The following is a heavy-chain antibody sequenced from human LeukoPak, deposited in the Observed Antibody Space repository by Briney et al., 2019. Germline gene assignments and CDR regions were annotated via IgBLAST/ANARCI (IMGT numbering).Heavy chain of an antibody. CDR1: GGTFSSYA. D-gene: IGHD3-10*01. CDR2: IIPIFGTA. V-gene: IGHV1-69*06. Sequence: ASVKVSCKASGGTFSSYAISWVRQAPGQGLEWMGGIIPIFGTANYAQKFQGRVTITADKSTSTAYMELSSLRSEDTAVYYCARDTPSDYYGSGSHNWFDPWGQGTLVTVSS. CDR3: ARDTPSDYYGSGSHNWFDP. J-gene: IGHJ5*02.